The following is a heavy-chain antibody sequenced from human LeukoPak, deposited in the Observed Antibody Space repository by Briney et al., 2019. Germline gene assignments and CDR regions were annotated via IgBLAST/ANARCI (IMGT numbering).Heavy chain of an antibody. CDR2: INPNSGGT. Sequence: ASVKVSCKASGYTFTGYYMHWVRQAPGQGLEWMGWINPNSGGTNYAQKFQGRVTMTRDTSISTAYMELSRLRSEDTAVYYCARAYYDILTGLGGFDPWGQGTLVTVSS. CDR3: ARAYYDILTGLGGFDP. D-gene: IGHD3-9*01. V-gene: IGHV1-2*02. J-gene: IGHJ5*02. CDR1: GYTFTGYY.